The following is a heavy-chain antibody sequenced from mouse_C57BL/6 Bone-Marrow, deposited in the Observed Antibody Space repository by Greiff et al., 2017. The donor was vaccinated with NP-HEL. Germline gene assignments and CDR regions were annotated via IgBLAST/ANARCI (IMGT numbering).Heavy chain of an antibody. CDR1: GFTFSSYA. CDR2: ISDGGSYT. D-gene: IGHD1-1*01. V-gene: IGHV5-4*03. Sequence: EVKLVESGGGLVKPGGSLKLSCAASGFTFSSYAMSWVRQTPEKRLEWVATISDGGSYTYYPDNVKGRFTISRDNAKNNLYLQMSHLKSEDTAMYYCARVITTVVAYYYAMDYWGQGTSVSVSS. CDR3: ARVITTVVAYYYAMDY. J-gene: IGHJ4*01.